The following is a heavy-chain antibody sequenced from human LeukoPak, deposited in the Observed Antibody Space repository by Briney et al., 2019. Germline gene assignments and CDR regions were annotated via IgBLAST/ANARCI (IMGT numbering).Heavy chain of an antibody. V-gene: IGHV3-30*18. CDR2: ISYDGSNK. Sequence: GRSLRLSCAASGFTFSSYVMHWVRQAPGKGLEWVAVISYDGSNKYYADSVKGRFTISRDNSKNTLYLQMNSLRAEDTAVYYCAKDLHYSNYFDYWGQGTLVTVSS. CDR1: GFTFSSYV. D-gene: IGHD4-11*01. CDR3: AKDLHYSNYFDY. J-gene: IGHJ4*02.